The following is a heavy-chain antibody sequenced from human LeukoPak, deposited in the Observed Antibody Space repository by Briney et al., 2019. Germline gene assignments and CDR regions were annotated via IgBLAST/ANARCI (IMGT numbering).Heavy chain of an antibody. J-gene: IGHJ5*01. CDR1: TFTFIIYT. CDR2: ISADAAST. D-gene: IGHD4-17*01. CDR3: ARVAYGDYDS. Sequence: GRSLTLSCAPATFTFIIYTMRSVRHAPGEGLGWVSAISADAASTYYTDSVQGRFTISRDKSKNTLSLQMSGLRAEDTAVYFCARVAYGDYDSWGQGTLVTVSS. V-gene: IGHV3-23*01.